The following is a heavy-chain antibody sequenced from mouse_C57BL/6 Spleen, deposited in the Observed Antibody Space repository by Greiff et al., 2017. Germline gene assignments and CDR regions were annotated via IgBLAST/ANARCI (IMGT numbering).Heavy chain of an antibody. CDR2: ISDGGSYT. D-gene: IGHD2-4*01. CDR3: ARWGDYDVGAY. J-gene: IGHJ3*01. Sequence: DVHLVESGGGLVKPGGSLKLSCAASGFTFSSYAMSWVRQTPEKRLEWVATISDGGSYTYYPDNVKGRFTITRDNAKNNLYLQMSHLKSEDKAMYYCARWGDYDVGAYWGQGNLVTVSA. V-gene: IGHV5-4*01. CDR1: GFTFSSYA.